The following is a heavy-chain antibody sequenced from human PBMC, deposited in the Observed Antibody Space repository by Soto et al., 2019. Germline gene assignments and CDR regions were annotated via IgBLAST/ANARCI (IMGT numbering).Heavy chain of an antibody. CDR1: GFSVNIFA. J-gene: IGHJ4*02. V-gene: IGHV3-23*01. CDR2: ISGGGGST. D-gene: IGHD3-22*01. Sequence: GGSLRLSCAASGFSVNIFAMNWVRQAPGKGLEWVSGISGGGGSTYYADSVKGRFTISRDNSNNTLYLQMNSLRAEDTAVYYCAKDPTSYDSSAQFDSWGQGTLVTVSS. CDR3: AKDPTSYDSSAQFDS.